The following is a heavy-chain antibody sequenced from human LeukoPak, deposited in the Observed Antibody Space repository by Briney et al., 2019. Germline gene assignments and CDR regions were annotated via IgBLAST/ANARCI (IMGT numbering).Heavy chain of an antibody. CDR3: ARVLPAAANYFDY. V-gene: IGHV4-38-2*02. CDR2: IYHSGST. Sequence: PSETLSLTCTVSGYSISSGYYWGWIRQPPGKGLEWIGSIYHSGSTYYNPSLKSRVTISVDTSKNQFSLKLSSVTAAGTAVYYCARVLPAAANYFDYWGQGTLVTVSS. J-gene: IGHJ4*02. CDR1: GYSISSGYY. D-gene: IGHD6-13*01.